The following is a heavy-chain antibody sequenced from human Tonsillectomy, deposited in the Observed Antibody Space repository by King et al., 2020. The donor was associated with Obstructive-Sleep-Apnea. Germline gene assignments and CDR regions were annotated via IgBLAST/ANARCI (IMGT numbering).Heavy chain of an antibody. J-gene: IGHJ3*02. D-gene: IGHD6-19*01. CDR1: GFTFSSYG. V-gene: IGHV3-30*02. CDR2: IRYDGSNK. Sequence: VQLVESGGGVVQPGGSLRLSCAASGFTFSSYGMHWVRQAPGKGLGWVAFIRYDGSNKNYADSVKGRFTNSRDNSKNTLYLQMNSLKTEDTAGYYCAKGARGGIAVAVDAFDIWGQGTMVTVSS. CDR3: AKGARGGIAVAVDAFDI.